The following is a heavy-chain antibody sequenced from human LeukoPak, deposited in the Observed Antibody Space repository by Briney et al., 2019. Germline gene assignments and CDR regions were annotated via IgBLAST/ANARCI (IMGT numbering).Heavy chain of an antibody. D-gene: IGHD6-19*01. Sequence: PGGSLRLSCAASGFTFSSYWMHWVRQAPGKGLVWVSRINSDGSSTSYADSVKGRFTISRDDSKNTLYLQMNNLRAEDTALYYCARATSGRVVGDTSDWFDPWGQGTLVTVSS. V-gene: IGHV3-74*01. CDR1: GFTFSSYW. J-gene: IGHJ5*02. CDR3: ARATSGRVVGDTSDWFDP. CDR2: INSDGSST.